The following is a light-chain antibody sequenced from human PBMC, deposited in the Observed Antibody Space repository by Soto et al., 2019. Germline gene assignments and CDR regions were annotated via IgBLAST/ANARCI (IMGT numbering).Light chain of an antibody. V-gene: IGKV1-17*03. CDR2: ETS. CDR1: QDISRF. J-gene: IGKJ2*03. Sequence: DVPMTQSPSAMSASVGDRVTIACRASQDISRFVAWFQHKPGRAPERLIYETSSLQPGVPSRFSGRGSGTEFTLAISGLQPEDFATYYCLQHNTYPYSFGQGTKLEIK. CDR3: LQHNTYPYS.